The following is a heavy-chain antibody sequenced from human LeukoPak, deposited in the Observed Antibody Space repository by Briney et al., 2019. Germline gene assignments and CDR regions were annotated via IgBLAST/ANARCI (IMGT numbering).Heavy chain of an antibody. Sequence: GGSLRLSCAASGFTFDDYGMSWVRQAPGKGLEWVSGINWNGGSTGYADSVKGRFTISRDNSKNTLYLQMNSLRAEDTAVYYCASNPAAAGTWVDYWGQGTLVTVSS. CDR3: ASNPAAAGTWVDY. V-gene: IGHV3-20*04. CDR2: INWNGGST. CDR1: GFTFDDYG. J-gene: IGHJ4*02. D-gene: IGHD6-13*01.